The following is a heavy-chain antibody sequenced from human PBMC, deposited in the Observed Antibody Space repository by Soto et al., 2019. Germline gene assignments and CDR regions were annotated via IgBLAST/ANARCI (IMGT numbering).Heavy chain of an antibody. CDR1: GGSFSGYY. Sequence: QVQLQQWGAGLLKPSETLSLTCAVYGGSFSGYYWSWIRQPPGKGLEWIGEINHSGSTNYNPSLKSRVTISVDTSKNQFSLKLSSVTAADTAVYYCARGGYDFWSKTKWFDPWGQGTLVTVSS. CDR2: INHSGST. V-gene: IGHV4-34*01. D-gene: IGHD3-3*01. CDR3: ARGGYDFWSKTKWFDP. J-gene: IGHJ5*02.